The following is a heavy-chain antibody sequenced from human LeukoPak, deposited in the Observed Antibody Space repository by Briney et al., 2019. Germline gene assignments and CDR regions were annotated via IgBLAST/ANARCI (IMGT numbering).Heavy chain of an antibody. CDR3: LIQNWNLDY. Sequence: ASVKVSCKAFGYTFTGYYMHWVRQAPGQGLEWMVWINPNSGGTNYAQKFQGRVTMTRDTSTSTAYMELSRLRSDDTAVYYCLIQNWNLDYWGQGTLVTVSS. CDR1: GYTFTGYY. V-gene: IGHV1-2*02. J-gene: IGHJ4*02. CDR2: INPNSGGT. D-gene: IGHD1-1*01.